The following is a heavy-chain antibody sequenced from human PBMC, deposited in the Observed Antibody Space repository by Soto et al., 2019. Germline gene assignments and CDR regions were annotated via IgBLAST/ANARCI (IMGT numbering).Heavy chain of an antibody. CDR1: GCSVSSGGYS. V-gene: IGHV4-30-2*01. D-gene: IGHD3-16*01. Sequence: PSVSLSLPCSVTGCSVSSGGYSWSWIRQTPGKGLEWIGYIYESGSTNYNKSLKSRVTISLDRSKNHVSLRLSSVTAADTAIYYCARELRARFDPWGKGARGTVSS. J-gene: IGHJ5*02. CDR2: IYESGST. CDR3: ARELRARFDP.